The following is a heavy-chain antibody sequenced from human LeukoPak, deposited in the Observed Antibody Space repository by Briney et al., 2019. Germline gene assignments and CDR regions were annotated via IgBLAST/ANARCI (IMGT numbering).Heavy chain of an antibody. D-gene: IGHD2-15*01. CDR2: IYYSGST. CDR3: AREVVAGDDAFDI. J-gene: IGHJ3*02. Sequence: SETLSLTCTVSGGSISSYYWSWIRQPPGKGLEWIGYIYYSGSTNYNPSLKSRVIISVDTSKNQFSLKLTSVTPEDTAVYYCAREVVAGDDAFDIWGQGTMVTVSS. V-gene: IGHV4-59*12. CDR1: GGSISSYY.